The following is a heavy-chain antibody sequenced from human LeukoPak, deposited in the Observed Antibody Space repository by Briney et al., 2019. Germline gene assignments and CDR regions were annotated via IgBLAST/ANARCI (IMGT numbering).Heavy chain of an antibody. CDR3: AASSIAARRGYYFDY. CDR1: GGSISSYY. J-gene: IGHJ4*02. D-gene: IGHD6-6*01. Sequence: SETLSLTCTVSGGSISSYYWSWIRQPAGKGLEWIGRIYTSGSTNYNPSLKSRVTMSVDTSKNQFSLKLSSVTAADTAVYYCAASSIAARRGYYFDYWGQGTLVTVSS. CDR2: IYTSGST. V-gene: IGHV4-4*07.